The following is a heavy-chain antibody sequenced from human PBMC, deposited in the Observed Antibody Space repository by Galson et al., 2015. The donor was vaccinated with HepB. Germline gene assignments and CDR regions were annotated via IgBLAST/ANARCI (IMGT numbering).Heavy chain of an antibody. CDR3: ASGKLGYCSSTSCDYNWFDP. CDR1: GGTFSSYA. CDR2: IIPIFGIA. V-gene: IGHV1-69*13. D-gene: IGHD2-2*01. Sequence: SVKVSCKASGGTFSSYAISWVRQAPGQGLEWMGGIIPIFGIANYEQKFQGRVTITADESTSTAYMELSSLRSEDTAVYYCASGKLGYCSSTSCDYNWFDPWGQGTLVTVSS. J-gene: IGHJ5*02.